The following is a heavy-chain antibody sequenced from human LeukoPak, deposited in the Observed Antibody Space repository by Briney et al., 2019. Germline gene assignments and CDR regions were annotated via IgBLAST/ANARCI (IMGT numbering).Heavy chain of an antibody. D-gene: IGHD2-15*01. CDR1: GYTFTGYY. CDR3: ARDRIYCSGGSCYYFDY. Sequence: ASAKVSCKASGYTFTGYYMHWVRQAPGQGLEWMGWINPNSGGTNYAQKFQGRVTMTRDTSISTAYMELSRLRSDDTAVYYCARDRIYCSGGSCYYFDYWGQGTLVTVSS. CDR2: INPNSGGT. J-gene: IGHJ4*02. V-gene: IGHV1-2*02.